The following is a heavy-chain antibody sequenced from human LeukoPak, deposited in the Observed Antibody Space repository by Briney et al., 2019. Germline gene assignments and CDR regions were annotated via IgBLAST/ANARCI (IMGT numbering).Heavy chain of an antibody. D-gene: IGHD1-14*01. CDR3: ARGGDRRGFDY. CDR2: IYDSGTT. V-gene: IGHV4-31*03. Sequence: PSETLSLTCTVSGGSISDGGYYWSWIRQHPGKGLEWMGYIYDSGTTYYSPALQSRVTLSVDTSDNKFSLKLKSLTAADTAVYYCARGGDRRGFDYWGQGTLVTVSS. CDR1: GGSISDGGYY. J-gene: IGHJ4*02.